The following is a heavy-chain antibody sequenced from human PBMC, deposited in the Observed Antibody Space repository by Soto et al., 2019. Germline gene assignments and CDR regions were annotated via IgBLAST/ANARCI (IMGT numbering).Heavy chain of an antibody. CDR1: GYTFTNYG. V-gene: IGHV1-18*04. Sequence: ASVKVSCKASGYTFTNYGISWVRQAPGQGLEWMGWISANNGNTHYAQKFQGRVTMTTETSTSTVYMELRSLRSDDTAVYYCASAGSSIGYAMDVWGRGTTVTVSS. CDR3: ASAGSSIGYAMDV. D-gene: IGHD3-10*01. J-gene: IGHJ6*02. CDR2: ISANNGNT.